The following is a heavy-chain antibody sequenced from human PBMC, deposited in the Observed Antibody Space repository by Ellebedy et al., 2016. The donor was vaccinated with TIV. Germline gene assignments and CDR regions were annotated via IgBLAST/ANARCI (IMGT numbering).Heavy chain of an antibody. CDR1: SGSFSGYY. D-gene: IGHD6-13*01. Sequence: SETLSLTXGIGSGSFSGYYWTWIRQPPGKGLEWIGEITHDDATNYNASLKSRVTISVDTSKNQFSLKLSSVTAADTAVYYCAGGWYSSYWGQGTLVTVSS. CDR3: AGGWYSSY. J-gene: IGHJ4*02. CDR2: ITHDDAT. V-gene: IGHV4-34*01.